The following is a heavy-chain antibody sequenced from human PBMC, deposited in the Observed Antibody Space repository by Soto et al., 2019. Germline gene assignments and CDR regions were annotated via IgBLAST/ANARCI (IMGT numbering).Heavy chain of an antibody. CDR2: VYHSWST. V-gene: IGHV4-59*01. Sequence: QVQLQESGPGLVKPSEILSLTCTVSGGSISSDYWNWFRQPPGKGLEWIGYVYHSWSTKYNPSLKSRVNISVDTSKNQLSLKLSSVTAADTAVYYCARLGTSPNGNWCDPWGQGTLVTVSS. D-gene: IGHD2-2*01. CDR1: GGSISSDY. CDR3: ARLGTSPNGNWCDP. J-gene: IGHJ5*02.